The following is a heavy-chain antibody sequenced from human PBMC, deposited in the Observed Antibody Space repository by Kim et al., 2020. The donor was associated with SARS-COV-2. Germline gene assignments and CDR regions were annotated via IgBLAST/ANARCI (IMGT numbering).Heavy chain of an antibody. CDR3: ARHINVVAAAFGY. V-gene: IGHV4-39*01. J-gene: IGHJ4*02. Sequence: YSPPPKSRVTISVDTSKNQFSLKLSSVTAADTAVYYCARHINVVAAAFGYWGQGTLVTVSS. D-gene: IGHD6-13*01.